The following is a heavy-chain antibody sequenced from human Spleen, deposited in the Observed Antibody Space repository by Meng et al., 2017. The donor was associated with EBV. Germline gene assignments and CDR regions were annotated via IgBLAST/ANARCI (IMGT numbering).Heavy chain of an antibody. Sequence: QLQVQEAGPGLVTPSGTPSVTRAVSGGSISSSNWWSWVRQPPGKGLEWIGEIYHSGSTNYNPSLKSRVTISVDKSKNQFSLKLSSVTAADTAVYYCARVYVDTGFDYWGQGTLVTVSS. J-gene: IGHJ4*02. V-gene: IGHV4-4*02. CDR3: ARVYVDTGFDY. CDR1: GGSISSSNW. CDR2: IYHSGST. D-gene: IGHD5-18*01.